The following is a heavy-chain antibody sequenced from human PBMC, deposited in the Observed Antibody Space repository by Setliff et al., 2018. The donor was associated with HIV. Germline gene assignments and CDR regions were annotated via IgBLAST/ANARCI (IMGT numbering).Heavy chain of an antibody. CDR1: GYTFPHYG. V-gene: IGHV1-18*01. J-gene: IGHJ4*02. CDR3: ARVYDGSGFYYVY. CDR2: IRTYNGNT. D-gene: IGHD3-22*01. Sequence: ASVTVSCKTSGYTFPHYGISWVRQAPGQGLEWTGWIRTYNGNTNYAQRLQGRVTMTTDTSTSTAYMELRSLRSDDTAVYYCARVYDGSGFYYVYWGQGTLVTVSS.